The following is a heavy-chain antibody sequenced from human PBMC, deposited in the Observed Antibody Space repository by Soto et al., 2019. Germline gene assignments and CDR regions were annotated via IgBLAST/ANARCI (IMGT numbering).Heavy chain of an antibody. CDR1: GYTFNSYG. Sequence: QVQLVQSGAEVKKPGASVKVSCKASGYTFNSYGISWVRQAPGQGLEWMGWISAYNGNKKYAQKLQGRVTMTTDTSTSTDYMELRSLRSDDKAVYYCARDSPPVDYWGQGTLVTVSS. J-gene: IGHJ4*02. CDR3: ARDSPPVDY. CDR2: ISAYNGNK. V-gene: IGHV1-18*01.